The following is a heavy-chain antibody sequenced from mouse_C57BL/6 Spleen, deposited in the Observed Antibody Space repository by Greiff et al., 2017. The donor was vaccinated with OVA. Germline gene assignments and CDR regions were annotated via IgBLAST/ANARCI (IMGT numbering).Heavy chain of an antibody. Sequence: EVQLQESGPGLVKPSQSLSLTCSVTGYSITSGYYWNWIRQFPGNKLEWMGYIRYAGGNNYNPTLKSQITVIRDTSKNQCSLKLNSVTTEDTATYYCARVGPIDDDYDGFAYWGQGTLVTVSA. D-gene: IGHD2-4*01. CDR3: ARVGPIDDDYDGFAY. V-gene: IGHV3-6*01. CDR1: GYSITSGYY. CDR2: IRYAGGN. J-gene: IGHJ3*01.